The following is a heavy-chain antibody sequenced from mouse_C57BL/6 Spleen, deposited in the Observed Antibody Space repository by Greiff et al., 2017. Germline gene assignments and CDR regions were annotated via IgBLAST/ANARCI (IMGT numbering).Heavy chain of an antibody. V-gene: IGHV1-15*01. CDR1: GYTFTDYE. D-gene: IGHD1-1*01. J-gene: IGHJ2*01. Sequence: VQLQESGAELVRPGASVTLSCKASGYTFTDYEMHWVKQTPVHGLEWIGAIDPETGGTAYNQKFKGKAILTADKSSSTAYMELRSLTSEDSAVYYCTRSSLMFYGSHDYWGQGTTLTVSS. CDR3: TRSSLMFYGSHDY. CDR2: IDPETGGT.